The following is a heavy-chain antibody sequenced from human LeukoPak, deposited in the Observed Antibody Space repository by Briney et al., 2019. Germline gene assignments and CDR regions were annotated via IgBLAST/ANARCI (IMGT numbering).Heavy chain of an antibody. V-gene: IGHV1-46*01. CDR1: GYTFSIYN. CDR3: AREGVAATGLDY. J-gene: IGHJ4*02. CDR2: INPSGGSA. Sequence: ASVKVSCKASGYTFSIYNTHWVRQAPGQGLEWMGIINPSGGSASDAQKFQGRLTMTRDTSTSTLYMELSSLRSEDTAVYYCAREGVAATGLDYWGQGTLVTVSS. D-gene: IGHD6-13*01.